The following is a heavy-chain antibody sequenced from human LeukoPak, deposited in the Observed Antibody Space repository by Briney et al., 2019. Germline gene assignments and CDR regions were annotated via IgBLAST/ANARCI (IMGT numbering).Heavy chain of an antibody. CDR2: ISSGGVST. D-gene: IGHD3-10*01. Sequence: PGGSLRLSCAASGFTFTTYAMSWVRQAPGKGLECVSAISSGGVSTYYADSVKGRFTISRDNSKNTLYLQMNSLRAEDTAVYYCAKEPGNYYNHFDSWGQGTLVTVSS. CDR1: GFTFTTYA. J-gene: IGHJ4*02. CDR3: AKEPGNYYNHFDS. V-gene: IGHV3-23*01.